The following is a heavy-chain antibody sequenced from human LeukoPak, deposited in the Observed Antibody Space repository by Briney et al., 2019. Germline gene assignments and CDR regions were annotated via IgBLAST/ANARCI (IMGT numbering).Heavy chain of an antibody. J-gene: IGHJ4*02. CDR2: IKQDGCEK. Sequence: GGSLRLSCAASGLTFRNCWMTWVRQAPGKGLEGVANIKQDGCEKYCVDSVKGRFTISRENAKNSVYVHMNSLSAEDTAVYYCSGNVDTATRAHWGQGTLVTVSS. D-gene: IGHD5-18*01. CDR1: GLTFRNCW. V-gene: IGHV3-7*01. CDR3: SGNVDTATRAH.